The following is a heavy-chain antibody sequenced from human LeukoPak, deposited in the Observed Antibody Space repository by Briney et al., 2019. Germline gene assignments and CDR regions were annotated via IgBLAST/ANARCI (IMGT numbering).Heavy chain of an antibody. Sequence: PSDTLSLTCAVSGYSISSSSWWGWIRQPPGKGLEWIGYIYYSGSTYYNPSLKSRVTMSVDTSKNQFSLKLSSVTAVDTAVYYCGSSSWCRAYAFDIWGQGTMVTVSS. D-gene: IGHD6-13*01. CDR1: GYSISSSSW. V-gene: IGHV4-28*01. CDR2: IYYSGST. J-gene: IGHJ3*02. CDR3: GSSSWCRAYAFDI.